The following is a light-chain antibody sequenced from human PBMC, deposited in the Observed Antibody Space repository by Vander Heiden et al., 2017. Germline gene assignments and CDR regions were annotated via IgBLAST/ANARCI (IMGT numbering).Light chain of an antibody. J-gene: IGLJ2*01. Sequence: NFMLTQPHSVSESPGKTVTISCTGSSGSIASNYVQWYQQRPGSAPTTVIYEDNQRPSGVPDRFSGSIDSSSTSASLTISGLKTEDEAYYYCQSYDSSNVVFGGGTKLTVL. V-gene: IGLV6-57*02. CDR2: EDN. CDR1: SGSIASNY. CDR3: QSYDSSNVV.